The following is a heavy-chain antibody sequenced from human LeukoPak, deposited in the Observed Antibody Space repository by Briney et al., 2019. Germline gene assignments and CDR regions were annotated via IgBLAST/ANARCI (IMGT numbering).Heavy chain of an antibody. D-gene: IGHD3-9*01. V-gene: IGHV3-20*04. J-gene: IGHJ4*02. CDR1: GFTFDNYA. CDR3: ARTVDILTGYYVYHFDH. CDR2: IQWNGGSP. Sequence: GGSLRLSCAASGFTFDNYAMGWVRQAPGKGLEWVSGIQWNGGSPAYADSVKGRFTISRDNPKNSLYLQMDSLRAEDTALYYCARTVDILTGYYVYHFDHWGQGTLVTVSS.